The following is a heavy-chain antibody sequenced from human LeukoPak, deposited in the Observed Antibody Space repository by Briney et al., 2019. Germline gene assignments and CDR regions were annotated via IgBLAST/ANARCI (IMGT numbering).Heavy chain of an antibody. CDR3: VKVSSNYYGSGSYQTLDY. CDR1: GFTFGSYA. D-gene: IGHD3-10*01. CDR2: ISGSGGST. Sequence: PGGSLRLSCAASGFTFGSYAMSWVRQTPGKGLEWVSTISGSGGSTFYADSVKGRFTISRDNPKNTVDLQMNSLRAEDTAVYYCVKVSSNYYGSGSYQTLDYWGQGTLVTVSS. J-gene: IGHJ4*02. V-gene: IGHV3-23*01.